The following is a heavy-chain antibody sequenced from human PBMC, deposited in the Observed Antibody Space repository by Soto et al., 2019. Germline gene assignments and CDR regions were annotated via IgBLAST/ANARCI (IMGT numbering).Heavy chain of an antibody. CDR3: ARQMRYNWNYLYY. V-gene: IGHV4-59*08. Sequence: SETLSLTCTVSGGSISSYYWSWIRQPPGKGLEWIGYIYYSGSTNYNPSLKSRVTISVDTSKNQFSLKLSSVTAADTAVYYCARQMRYNWNYLYYCGQGTLVTVSS. CDR1: GGSISSYY. J-gene: IGHJ4*02. D-gene: IGHD1-7*01. CDR2: IYYSGST.